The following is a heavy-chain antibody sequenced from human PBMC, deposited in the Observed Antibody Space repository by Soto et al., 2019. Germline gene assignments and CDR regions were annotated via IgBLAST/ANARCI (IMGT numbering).Heavy chain of an antibody. V-gene: IGHV1-2*02. J-gene: IGHJ4*02. CDR1: GYTFTGTY. Sequence: QVQLVQSGAELKKPGASVKVSCKASGYTFTGTYRHWVRQAPGQGLECRTLINPTSGGKNYAQRFQGRVPMTWDASLSTAYMALRRQISDDTAIYYCVRGYCGISGCTDYFDHWVPGTLVT. D-gene: IGHD2-2*01. CDR3: VRGYCGISGCTDYFDH. CDR2: INPTSGGK.